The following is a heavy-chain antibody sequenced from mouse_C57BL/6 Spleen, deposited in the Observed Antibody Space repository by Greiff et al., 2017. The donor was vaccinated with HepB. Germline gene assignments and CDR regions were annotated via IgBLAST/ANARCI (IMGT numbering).Heavy chain of an antibody. V-gene: IGHV1-55*01. CDR3: ASFMYYGSSHWYFDV. CDR1: GYTFTSYW. CDR2: IYPGSGST. J-gene: IGHJ1*03. Sequence: QVQLQQPGAELMKPGASVKMSCKASGYTFTSYWITWVKQRPGQGLEWIGDIYPGSGSTNYNEKFKSKATLTVDTSSSTAYMQLSILTSEDSAVYYCASFMYYGSSHWYFDVWGTGTTVTVSS. D-gene: IGHD1-1*01.